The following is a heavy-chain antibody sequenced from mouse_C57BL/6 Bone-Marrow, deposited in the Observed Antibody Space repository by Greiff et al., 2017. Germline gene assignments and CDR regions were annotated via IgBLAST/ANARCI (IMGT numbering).Heavy chain of an antibody. Sequence: QVQLQQSGAELVKPGASVKLSCKASGYTFTSYWMHWVKQRPGQGLEWIGMIHPNSGSTNYNEKFKSKATLTVDKSSSTAYMQLSSLTSEDSAVYYCARLTTVVVSYWYFDVWGTGTTVTVSS. CDR1: GYTFTSYW. J-gene: IGHJ1*03. CDR2: IHPNSGST. V-gene: IGHV1-64*01. D-gene: IGHD1-1*01. CDR3: ARLTTVVVSYWYFDV.